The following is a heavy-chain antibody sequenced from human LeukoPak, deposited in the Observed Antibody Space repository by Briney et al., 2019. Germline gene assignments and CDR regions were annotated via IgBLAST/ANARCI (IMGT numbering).Heavy chain of an antibody. J-gene: IGHJ4*02. CDR2: IYSGGST. Sequence: GGSLRLSCAASGFTLSSNYVGWVRQAPGKGLEWVSHIYSGGSTYHADSVKGRFTISRGTSENMVFLQMNSLRAEDMAVYYCAKGGGFGKYYFDYWGQGTLVTVSS. D-gene: IGHD3-16*01. CDR3: AKGGGFGKYYFDY. V-gene: IGHV3-66*01. CDR1: GFTLSSNY.